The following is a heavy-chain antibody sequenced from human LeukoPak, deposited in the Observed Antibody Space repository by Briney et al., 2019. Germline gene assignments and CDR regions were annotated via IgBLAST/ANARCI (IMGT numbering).Heavy chain of an antibody. V-gene: IGHV1-69*06. J-gene: IGHJ5*02. Sequence: SVKVSCKASGGTFSSYAISWVRQAPGQGLEWMGGTIPIFGTANYAQKFQGRVTITADKSTSTAYMELSSLRSEDTAVYYCARGAGYSSGWSRFDPWGQGTLVTVSS. CDR1: GGTFSSYA. CDR2: TIPIFGTA. D-gene: IGHD6-19*01. CDR3: ARGAGYSSGWSRFDP.